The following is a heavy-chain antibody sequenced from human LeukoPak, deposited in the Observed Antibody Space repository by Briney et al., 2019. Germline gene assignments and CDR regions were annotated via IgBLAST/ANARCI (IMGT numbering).Heavy chain of an antibody. J-gene: IGHJ4*02. V-gene: IGHV3-53*01. D-gene: IGHD3-22*01. CDR1: GFTVSSNY. Sequence: GGSLRLSCAASGFTVSSNYMSWVRQAPGKGLEWVSVIYSGGSTYYADSVKGRFTISRDNSKNTLYLQMNSLGAEDTAVYYCARDYYDSSGYYPLVDWGQGTLVTVSS. CDR3: ARDYYDSSGYYPLVD. CDR2: IYSGGST.